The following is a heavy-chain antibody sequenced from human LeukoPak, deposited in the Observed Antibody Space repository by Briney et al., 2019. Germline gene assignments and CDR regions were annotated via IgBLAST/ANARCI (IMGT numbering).Heavy chain of an antibody. J-gene: IGHJ4*02. CDR2: VGGGNDI. V-gene: IGHV3-23*01. Sequence: GGSLRLSCAASGFTFNIYGMSWVRQAPGKGLEWVSSVGGGNDIHYADSVKGRFTGSRDDAKNTVYLQMNSLRAEDTAIYFCAKGGAPRNSNLGHFGSLGQGTLVTVSS. CDR1: GFTFNIYG. D-gene: IGHD1-7*01. CDR3: AKGGAPRNSNLGHFGS.